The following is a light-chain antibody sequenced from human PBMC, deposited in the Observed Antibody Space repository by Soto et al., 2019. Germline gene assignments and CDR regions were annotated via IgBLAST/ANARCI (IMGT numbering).Light chain of an antibody. Sequence: QSVLTQPPSVSGAPGQRITISCTGSSSNIGAGFHVHWYQQVPGTAPKLVIFDSRNRPSGVPDRFSGSKSGTSASLAITGLQADDEADYYCQSFDNSLSSWMFGGGTKVTVL. V-gene: IGLV1-40*01. J-gene: IGLJ3*02. CDR2: DSR. CDR3: QSFDNSLSSWM. CDR1: SSNIGAGFH.